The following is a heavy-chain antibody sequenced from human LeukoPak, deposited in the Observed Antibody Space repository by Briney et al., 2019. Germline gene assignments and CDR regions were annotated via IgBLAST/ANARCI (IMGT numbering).Heavy chain of an antibody. D-gene: IGHD3-10*01. CDR2: IRSKANTYAT. CDR1: GFTFSGSV. V-gene: IGHV3-73*01. Sequence: GGSLRLSCTVSGFTFSGSVMHWVRLASGQGLDLVGRIRSKANTYATAYTASVTGRFPISRDDSKNTAYLQMNSLTPEDTAVYYCTGHLVSGMDDALAIWGQGTMVTVSS. J-gene: IGHJ3*02. CDR3: TGHLVSGMDDALAI.